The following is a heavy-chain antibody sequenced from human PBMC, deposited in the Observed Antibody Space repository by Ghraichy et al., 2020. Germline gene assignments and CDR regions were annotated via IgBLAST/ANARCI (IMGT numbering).Heavy chain of an antibody. J-gene: IGHJ5*02. CDR2: ISSSGSTI. CDR3: ARDPKYQLLPNNWFDP. V-gene: IGHV3-11*01. Sequence: GGSLRLSCAASGFTFSDYYMSWIRQAPGKGLEWVSYISSSGSTIYYADSVKGRFTISRDNAKNSLYLQMNSLRAEDTAVYYCARDPKYQLLPNNWFDPWGQGTLVTVSS. D-gene: IGHD2-2*01. CDR1: GFTFSDYY.